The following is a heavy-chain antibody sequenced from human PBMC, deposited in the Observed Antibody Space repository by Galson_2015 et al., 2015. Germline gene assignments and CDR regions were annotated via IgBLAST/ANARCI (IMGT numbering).Heavy chain of an antibody. J-gene: IGHJ4*02. Sequence: SLRLSCAASGFTFSSYAMSWVRQAPGKGLEWVSAIGGSGGSTYYADSVKGRFTISRDNSKNTLYLQMNSLRAEDTAVYYCAKDPGEGYCSSTSCFGFGYWGQGTLVTVSS. CDR3: AKDPGEGYCSSTSCFGFGY. V-gene: IGHV3-23*01. CDR2: IGGSGGST. D-gene: IGHD2-2*01. CDR1: GFTFSSYA.